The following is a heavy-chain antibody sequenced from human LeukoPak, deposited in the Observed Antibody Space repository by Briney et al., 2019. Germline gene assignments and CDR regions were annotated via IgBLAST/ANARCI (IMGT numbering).Heavy chain of an antibody. CDR2: INEDGSRQ. CDR1: GFTLSSYW. V-gene: IGHV3-74*01. Sequence: PGGSLRVSCAASGFTLSSYWMHWVRQAPGKGLVWVSRINEDGSRQTYADSVKGRFTISRDNAKNTLYLQMNSLRAEDTAVYYCARVEVGGRYSKLDYWGQGTLVTVSS. J-gene: IGHJ4*02. D-gene: IGHD1-26*01. CDR3: ARVEVGGRYSKLDY.